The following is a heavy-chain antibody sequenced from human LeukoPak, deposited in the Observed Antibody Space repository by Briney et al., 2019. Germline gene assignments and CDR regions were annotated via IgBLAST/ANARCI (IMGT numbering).Heavy chain of an antibody. CDR2: ISGSGGFT. D-gene: IGHD1-26*01. CDR1: GFTFSTYA. J-gene: IGHJ4*02. CDR3: AKHSGNYYFDY. V-gene: IGHV3-23*01. Sequence: GSLRLSCAASGFTFSTYAMSWVRQAPGKGLEWVSSISGSGGFTYYADSVKGRFTISRDNSKNTLYLQMNSLRADDTAVYYCAKHSGNYYFDYWGQGTLVTVSS.